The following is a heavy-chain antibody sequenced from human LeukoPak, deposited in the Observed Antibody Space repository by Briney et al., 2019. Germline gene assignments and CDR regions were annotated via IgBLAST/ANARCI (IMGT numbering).Heavy chain of an antibody. V-gene: IGHV3-74*01. J-gene: IGHJ4*02. D-gene: IGHD4-17*01. Sequence: PVGSLRLSCAASGFTFSSYWMHWVRQAPGKGLVWVSRIDSDGSSTTYADSVKGRFTISRDNAKNTLSLQMNSLRAEDTAVYYCARGKNGDSLFDYWGQGTLVTVSS. CDR3: ARGKNGDSLFDY. CDR1: GFTFSSYW. CDR2: IDSDGSST.